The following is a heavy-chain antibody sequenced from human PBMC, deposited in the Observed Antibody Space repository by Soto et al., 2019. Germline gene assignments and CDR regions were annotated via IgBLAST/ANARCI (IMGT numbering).Heavy chain of an antibody. V-gene: IGHV4-31*03. CDR1: GGSISSGGYY. J-gene: IGHJ3*02. Sequence: QVQLQESGPGLVKPSQTLSLTCTVSGGSISSGGYYWSWIRQHPGKGLEWIGYIYYSGSTYYNPSLKSRVTISVDTSKNQFSLKLSSVTAADTAVYYCARDRVLGTAVVVADGDAFDIWGQGTMVTVSS. CDR3: ARDRVLGTAVVVADGDAFDI. CDR2: IYYSGST. D-gene: IGHD2-15*01.